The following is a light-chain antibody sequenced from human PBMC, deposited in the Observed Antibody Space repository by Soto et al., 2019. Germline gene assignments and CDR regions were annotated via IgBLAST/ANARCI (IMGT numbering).Light chain of an antibody. Sequence: SVLAQPASVSGSPGQSIIISCPGTSTDVGGYNYVSWYQHHPGKGPKLIIYETTNRPSGPSYIFLGTKSSNKASLNISDREAEDESDYYCGSYTSTDTAFVFGTGTYVT. CDR2: ETT. V-gene: IGLV2-14*01. CDR1: STDVGGYNY. J-gene: IGLJ1*01. CDR3: GSYTSTDTAFV.